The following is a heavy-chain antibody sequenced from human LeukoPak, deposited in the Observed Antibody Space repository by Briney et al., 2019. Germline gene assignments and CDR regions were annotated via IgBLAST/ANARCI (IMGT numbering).Heavy chain of an antibody. CDR1: GYTFTNYD. J-gene: IGHJ4*02. CDR2: MNPNSGNT. D-gene: IGHD3-9*01. CDR3: ARRYYDILTGYGRNDY. Sequence: RESSVNVSCKPSGYTFTNYDINWLRQATGQGLEGMGWMNPNSGNTGYAQKFQGRGTITRNTSISTAYMELSSLISEATAVYYCARRYYDILTGYGRNDYWGQGTLVTVSS. V-gene: IGHV1-8*03.